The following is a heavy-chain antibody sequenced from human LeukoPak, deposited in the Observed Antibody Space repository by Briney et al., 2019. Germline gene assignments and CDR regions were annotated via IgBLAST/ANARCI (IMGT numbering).Heavy chain of an antibody. Sequence: GESLRLSCAASGSTFSNAWMSWVRRAPGKGLEWVGRIKSKPDGGAIDYAAPVKGRFIISRDDSKDMLYLQMNSLKTEDTGVYYCTRDKLELRQFDYWGQGTLVTVSS. CDR3: TRDKLELRQFDY. D-gene: IGHD1-26*01. CDR2: IKSKPDGGAI. CDR1: GSTFSNAW. V-gene: IGHV3-15*01. J-gene: IGHJ4*02.